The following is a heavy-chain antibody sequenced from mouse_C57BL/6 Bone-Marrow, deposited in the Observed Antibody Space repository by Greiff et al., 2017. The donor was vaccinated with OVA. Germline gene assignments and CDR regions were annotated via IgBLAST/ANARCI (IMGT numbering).Heavy chain of an antibody. CDR3: APHYYGSSYDAMDY. Sequence: VQLQQSGPGLVQPSQSLSITCTVSGFSLTSYGVHWVRQSPGKGLVWRGVIWSGGSTDYNAAFISRLSISKDNSKSQVFFKMNSLQADDTAIYYCAPHYYGSSYDAMDYWGQGPSVTVAS. V-gene: IGHV2-2*01. CDR2: IWSGGST. CDR1: GFSLTSYG. J-gene: IGHJ4*01. D-gene: IGHD1-1*01.